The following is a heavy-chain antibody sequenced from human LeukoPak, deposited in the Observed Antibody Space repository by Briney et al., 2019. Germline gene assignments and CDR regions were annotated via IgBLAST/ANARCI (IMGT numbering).Heavy chain of an antibody. V-gene: IGHV3-30*18. J-gene: IGHJ4*02. CDR3: AKGREYQLLTPDFDY. D-gene: IGHD2-2*01. CDR2: ISYDGSNK. CDR1: GFTFSSYG. Sequence: GGSLRLSCAASGFTFSSYGMHWVRQAPGKGLEWVAVISYDGSNKYYADSVKGRFTISRDNSKNTLYLQMNSLRAEDTAVYYCAKGREYQLLTPDFDYWGQGTLVTVSS.